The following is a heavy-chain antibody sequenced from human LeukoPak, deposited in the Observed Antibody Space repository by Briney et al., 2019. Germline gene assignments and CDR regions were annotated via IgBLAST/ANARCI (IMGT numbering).Heavy chain of an antibody. V-gene: IGHV1-18*01. Sequence: ASVKVSCRTAGYTFTNYGVTWVRQAPGQGLEWMGWISLYSGHTNYAQRLQGRVTMTTDITTTTAYMELRSLRSDDTAVYFCARGGSNGVDYWGQGTLVTVSS. CDR1: GYTFTNYG. CDR2: ISLYSGHT. CDR3: ARGGSNGVDY. D-gene: IGHD2-8*01. J-gene: IGHJ4*02.